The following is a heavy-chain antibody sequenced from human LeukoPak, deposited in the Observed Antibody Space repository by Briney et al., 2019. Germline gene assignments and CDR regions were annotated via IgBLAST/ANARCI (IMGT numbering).Heavy chain of an antibody. CDR3: ARAPRAAAGLGNWFDP. J-gene: IGHJ5*02. Sequence: GASVKVSCKASGYTFTSYYMHWVRQAPGQGLEWMGIMNPSGGSTTYAQKFQGRVTITADESTSTVYLELRSLRSEDTAIYYCARAPRAAAGLGNWFDPWGQGTLVTVSS. CDR1: GYTFTSYY. CDR2: MNPSGGST. V-gene: IGHV1-46*01. D-gene: IGHD6-13*01.